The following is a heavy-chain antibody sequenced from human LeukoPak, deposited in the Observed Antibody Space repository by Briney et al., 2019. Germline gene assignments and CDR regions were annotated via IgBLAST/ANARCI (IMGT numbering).Heavy chain of an antibody. D-gene: IGHD3-22*01. J-gene: IGHJ6*02. CDR1: GYTFTSYA. V-gene: IGHV1-3*01. CDR3: ARDPRWLSLYYYYGMDV. CDR2: INAGNGNT. Sequence: ASVRVSCKASGYTFTSYAMHWVRQAPGQRLEWMGWINAGNGNTKYSQKFQGRVTITRDTSASTAYMELSSLRSEDTAVYYCARDPRWLSLYYYYGMDVWGQGTTVTASS.